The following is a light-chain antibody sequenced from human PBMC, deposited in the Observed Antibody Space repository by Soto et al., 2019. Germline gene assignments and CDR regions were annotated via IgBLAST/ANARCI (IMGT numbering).Light chain of an antibody. CDR1: QTISSW. CDR2: KAS. J-gene: IGKJ1*01. CDR3: QHYNSYSEA. Sequence: MTQSPSSVSATVGDRVTITCRASQTISSWLAWYQQKPGKAPKLLIYKASTLKSGVPSRFSGSGSGTEFTLTISSLQPDDFATYYCQHYNSYSEAFAQGTKVDI. V-gene: IGKV1-5*03.